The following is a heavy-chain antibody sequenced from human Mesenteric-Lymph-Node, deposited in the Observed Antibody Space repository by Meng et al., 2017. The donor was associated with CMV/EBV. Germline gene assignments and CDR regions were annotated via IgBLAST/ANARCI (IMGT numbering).Heavy chain of an antibody. V-gene: IGHV7-4-1*02. D-gene: IGHD3-10*01. J-gene: IGHJ4*02. CDR2: INTNTGNP. CDR3: ARGPLWFGESYFDY. Sequence: SRYTFTSYAMNWYRPAPGQGLAWMGWINTNTGNPTYAPGFTGRFVFSLDTSVSTAYLQISSLKAEDTAVYYCARGPLWFGESYFDYWGQGTLVTVSS. CDR1: RYTFTSYA.